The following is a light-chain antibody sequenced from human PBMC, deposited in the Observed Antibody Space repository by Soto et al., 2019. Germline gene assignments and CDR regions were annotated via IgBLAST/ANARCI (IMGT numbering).Light chain of an antibody. J-gene: IGLJ2*01. Sequence: QLVLTQSPSASASLGASVKLTCILSSGHSAYSIAWHQHQSEKGPRYLMKLNSDGTYTKGDGFPDRFSGSSSGAERYLTISSLQSEDEADYYCQTWGTDIHVVFGGGTKLTVL. CDR1: SGHSAYS. CDR2: LNSDGTY. CDR3: QTWGTDIHVV. V-gene: IGLV4-69*01.